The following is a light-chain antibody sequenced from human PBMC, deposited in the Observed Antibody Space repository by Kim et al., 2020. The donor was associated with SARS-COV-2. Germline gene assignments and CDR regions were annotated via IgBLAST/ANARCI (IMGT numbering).Light chain of an antibody. CDR3: QQFNEFPIS. CDR2: EAS. Sequence: IQLTQSPSSLSASLGDRVTISCRASQGVSTGLAWYQQKPGNAPNLLIFEASSLQSGVPSRFSGSGSGTDFTLTISSLQPEDFATYYCQQFNEFPISFGQGTRLEIK. CDR1: QGVSTG. J-gene: IGKJ5*01. V-gene: IGKV1D-13*01.